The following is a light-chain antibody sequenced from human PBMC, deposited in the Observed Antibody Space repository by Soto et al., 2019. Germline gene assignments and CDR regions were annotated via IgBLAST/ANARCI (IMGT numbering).Light chain of an antibody. V-gene: IGKV3-20*01. Sequence: EIVLTQSPGTLSLSPGERATLSCRASQSVSSSYLAWYQQKPGQAPRLLIYGASSRTTGIPDRFSGSGSGTDLTLTISRLEPEDFAVYYCQQYGSSPQAFGQGIKLEIK. J-gene: IGKJ2*01. CDR1: QSVSSSY. CDR3: QQYGSSPQA. CDR2: GAS.